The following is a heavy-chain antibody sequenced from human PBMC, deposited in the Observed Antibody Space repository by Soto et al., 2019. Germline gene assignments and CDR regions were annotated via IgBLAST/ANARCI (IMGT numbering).Heavy chain of an antibody. V-gene: IGHV4-59*01. Sequence: SETLSLTCSVSGGSISPYFWTWVRQAPGKGLEWIGYISYSGSTNYNPSLKSRLTILLSTSKKQFSLNLSSVTAADTAVYYCARGIRATQYYNYFYGVDVRGQGTTVTVSS. CDR3: ARGIRATQYYNYFYGVDV. CDR2: ISYSGST. J-gene: IGHJ6*02. D-gene: IGHD2-15*01. CDR1: GGSISPYF.